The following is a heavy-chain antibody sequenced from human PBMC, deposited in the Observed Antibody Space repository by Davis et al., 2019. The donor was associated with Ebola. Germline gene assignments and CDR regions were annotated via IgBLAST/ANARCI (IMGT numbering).Heavy chain of an antibody. Sequence: PGGSLRLSCEVSGFVFSNYAMHWVRQAPGKGLEWVAVVSHSEREKFYADSVKGRLTISRDNSENTLYLQMNSLTADDTAVYYCSRAVFHEVLDYWGQGTPVTVSS. CDR2: VSHSEREK. V-gene: IGHV3-30*04. CDR1: GFVFSNYA. J-gene: IGHJ4*02. CDR3: SRAVFHEVLDY. D-gene: IGHD3-3*01.